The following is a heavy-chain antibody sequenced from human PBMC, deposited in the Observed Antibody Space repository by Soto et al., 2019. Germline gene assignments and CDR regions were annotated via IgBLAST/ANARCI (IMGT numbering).Heavy chain of an antibody. J-gene: IGHJ4*02. CDR3: ASQIGSYESSGYYFLEY. V-gene: IGHV3-23*01. CDR1: GFTFSSYA. Sequence: GGTLRLSCTASGFTFSSYAMCWVRQAQGKGLEWVSAISGNGGNTYYADSVKGRFTISRDNSKNTLYLQMNSLRAEDTAVYYLASQIGSYESSGYYFLEYWGQGSLVTGS. D-gene: IGHD3-22*01. CDR2: ISGNGGNT.